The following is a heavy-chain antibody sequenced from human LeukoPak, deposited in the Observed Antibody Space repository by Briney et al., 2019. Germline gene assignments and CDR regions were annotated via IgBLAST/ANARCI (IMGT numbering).Heavy chain of an antibody. CDR3: ARARLFCGGDPCPRNY. Sequence: GGSLRLSCAASGFTFSSYSMNWVRQAPGKGLEWVSYISSSSSTIYYADSVKGRFTISRDNAKNSLYLQMNSLRAEDTAVYYCARARLFCGGDPCPRNYWGQGTLVTVSS. CDR1: GFTFSSYS. V-gene: IGHV3-48*04. CDR2: ISSSSSTI. J-gene: IGHJ4*02. D-gene: IGHD2-21*01.